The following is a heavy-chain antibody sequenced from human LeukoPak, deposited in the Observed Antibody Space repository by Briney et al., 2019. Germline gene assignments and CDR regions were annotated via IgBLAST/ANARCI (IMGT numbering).Heavy chain of an antibody. V-gene: IGHV3-30*02. J-gene: IGHJ4*02. CDR2: IRYDGSNK. D-gene: IGHD6-13*01. Sequence: GGSLRLSCAASGFTFSSYGMHWVRQAPGKGLEWVAFIRYDGSNKYYADSVKGRFTISRDNSKNTLYLQMNSLRAEDTAVYYCAKDLSGSSWSDGYYFDYWGQGTLVTVSS. CDR1: GFTFSSYG. CDR3: AKDLSGSSWSDGYYFDY.